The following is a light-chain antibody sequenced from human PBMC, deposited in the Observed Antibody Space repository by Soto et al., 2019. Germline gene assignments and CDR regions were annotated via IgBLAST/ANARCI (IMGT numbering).Light chain of an antibody. CDR1: SSDVGGYNY. V-gene: IGLV2-8*01. Sequence: QSALTQPPSSSGSPGQSVTISCTGTSSDVGGYNYVSWYQHHPGKAPKFLIYDVSNRPSGVPDRFSGSKSGNTASLTVSGLQAEDGGDYYCSLYAGSNFDVFGTGTKVTVL. CDR2: DVS. CDR3: SLYAGSNFDV. J-gene: IGLJ1*01.